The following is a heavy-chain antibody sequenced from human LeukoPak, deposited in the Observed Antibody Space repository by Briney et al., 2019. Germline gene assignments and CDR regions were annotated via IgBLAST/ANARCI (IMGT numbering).Heavy chain of an antibody. D-gene: IGHD6-6*01. CDR3: ARCDRIAARHLYDY. CDR1: GGSISSGDYY. Sequence: SETLSLTCTVSGGSISSGDYYWSWIRQHPGKGLEWIGYIYYSGSTYYNPSLKSRVTISVDTSKNQSSLKLSSVTAADTAVYYCARCDRIAARHLYDYWGQGTLVTVSS. J-gene: IGHJ4*02. CDR2: IYYSGST. V-gene: IGHV4-31*03.